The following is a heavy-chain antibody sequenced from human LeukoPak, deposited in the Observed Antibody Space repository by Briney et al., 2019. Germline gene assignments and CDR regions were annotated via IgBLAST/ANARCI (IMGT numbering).Heavy chain of an antibody. V-gene: IGHV1-18*01. J-gene: IGHJ6*02. CDR1: GYTFTSYG. CDR3: ARSGGQQLIHYYYYSMDV. D-gene: IGHD6-13*01. Sequence: ASVKVSCKASGYTFTSYGISWVRQAPGQGLEWMGWISAYNGNTNYAQKLQGRVTMTTDTSTSTAYMELRSLRSDDTAVYYCARSGGQQLIHYYYYSMDVWGQGTTVTVSS. CDR2: ISAYNGNT.